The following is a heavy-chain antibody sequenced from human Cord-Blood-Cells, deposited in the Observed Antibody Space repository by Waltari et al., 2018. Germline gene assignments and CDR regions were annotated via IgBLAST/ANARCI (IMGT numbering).Heavy chain of an antibody. D-gene: IGHD1-1*01. Sequence: QVQMVPSGPEVKKPGASVKVSCKASGYTFPGYYMHWVRQAPGQGLEWMGWINPNSGGTNYAQKFQGRVTMTRDTSISTAYMELSRLRSDDTAVYYCARLYNPTAGAFDIWGQGTMVTVSS. J-gene: IGHJ3*02. CDR1: GYTFPGYY. V-gene: IGHV1-2*02. CDR3: ARLYNPTAGAFDI. CDR2: INPNSGGT.